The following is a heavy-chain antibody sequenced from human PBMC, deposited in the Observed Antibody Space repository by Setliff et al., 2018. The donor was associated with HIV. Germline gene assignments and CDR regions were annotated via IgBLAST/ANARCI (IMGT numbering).Heavy chain of an antibody. J-gene: IGHJ3*01. CDR3: TTASDSTNYDDGFDL. V-gene: IGHV3-15*01. D-gene: IGHD4-4*01. CDR1: GFTFSDYY. Sequence: GGSLRLSCAASGFTFSDYYMTWVRQAPGKGLEWLGRIQSNSIGGTILYGASVKGRFTISRDDSTNTLYLQMNSLRTEDTALYYCTTASDSTNYDDGFDLWGQGTMVTVSS. CDR2: IQSNSIGGTI.